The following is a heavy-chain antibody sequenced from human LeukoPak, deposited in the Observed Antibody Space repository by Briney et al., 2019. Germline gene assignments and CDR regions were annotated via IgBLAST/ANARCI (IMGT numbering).Heavy chain of an antibody. CDR3: ARAQYYYDSSGYRGGFDY. V-gene: IGHV1-18*01. D-gene: IGHD3-22*01. J-gene: IGHJ4*02. CDR2: ISAYNGNT. Sequence: ASVKVSCKASGYTFTSYGISWVRQAPGQALEWMGWISAYNGNTNYAQKLQGRVTMTTDTSTSTAYMELRSLRSDDTAVYYCARAQYYYDSSGYRGGFDYWGQGTLVTVSS. CDR1: GYTFTSYG.